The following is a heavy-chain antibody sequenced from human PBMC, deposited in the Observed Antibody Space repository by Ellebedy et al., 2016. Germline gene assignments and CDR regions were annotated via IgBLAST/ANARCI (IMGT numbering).Heavy chain of an antibody. J-gene: IGHJ4*02. Sequence: GGSLRLSCAASEFTVSNNYMSWVRQPPGKGLEWVSLIYSGGSTYYADAVKGRFTISRDNSKNIAYLQMNSLRVEDTAVYYCTRRYNWGQGTLVTVSS. CDR3: TRRYN. D-gene: IGHD5-18*01. CDR2: IYSGGST. CDR1: EFTVSNNY. V-gene: IGHV3-53*03.